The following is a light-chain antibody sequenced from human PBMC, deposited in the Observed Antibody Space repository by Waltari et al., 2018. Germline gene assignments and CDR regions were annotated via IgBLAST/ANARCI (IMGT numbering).Light chain of an antibody. Sequence: DIQMTPSPSSLSASVGYTVTITYQECHGIGNHLNWYQQKPGKAPKLLIYRSSCLQRENPSRFSGSGSRTDFTLTIRSLHTEECATYYWQQVYSYPITFGPGARRDSK. CDR1: HGIGNH. J-gene: IGKJ3*01. V-gene: IGKV1-16*01. CDR3: QQVYSYPIT. CDR2: RSS.